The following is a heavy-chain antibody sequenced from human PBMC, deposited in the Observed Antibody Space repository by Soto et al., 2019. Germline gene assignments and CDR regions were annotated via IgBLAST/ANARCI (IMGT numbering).Heavy chain of an antibody. J-gene: IGHJ4*02. CDR1: GFSLSTSGMR. V-gene: IGHV2-5*02. Sequence: QITLKESGPTLVKPTQTFTLACTFSGFSLSTSGMRVGWIRQPPGKTLEWLALIYWDADKRYSPSLKSRLTITKDTSKNQVVLTMTIMDPVDTGTYYCAHYSSTSSFDYWGQGTLVTVSS. CDR2: IYWDADK. CDR3: AHYSSTSSFDY. D-gene: IGHD6-13*01.